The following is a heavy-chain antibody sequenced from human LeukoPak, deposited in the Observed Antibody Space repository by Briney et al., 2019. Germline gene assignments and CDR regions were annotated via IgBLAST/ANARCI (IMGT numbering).Heavy chain of an antibody. J-gene: IGHJ6*03. V-gene: IGHV1-46*01. CDR2: INPSRGST. CDR3: ARDLPHYYGSGRIYYHYYMDV. CDR1: GYTFTSYY. Sequence: ASVKVSCKASGYTFTSYYMHWVRQAPGQGLEWMGIINPSRGSTSQAQTFQGRVTMTRDMSTSTVSMELSSLRSEDTAVYYCARDLPHYYGSGRIYYHYYMDVWGKGTTVTISS. D-gene: IGHD3-10*01.